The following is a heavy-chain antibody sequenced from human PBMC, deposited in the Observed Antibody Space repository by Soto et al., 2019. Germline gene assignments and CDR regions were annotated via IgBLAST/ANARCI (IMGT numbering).Heavy chain of an antibody. J-gene: IGHJ1*01. D-gene: IGHD3-10*01. CDR3: AKGSTKGSPSYFAF. V-gene: IGHV3-23*01. Sequence: GVPIRLSCDGSEFTFGGYSRRWVRKHPGKGLEWVSAFSGGGDDTYHSDSVKGRFTISRDNSKNTLYLQMNSLRAEDTAVYYCAKGSTKGSPSYFAFWGQGTLVPVFS. CDR1: EFTFGGYS. CDR2: FSGGGDDT.